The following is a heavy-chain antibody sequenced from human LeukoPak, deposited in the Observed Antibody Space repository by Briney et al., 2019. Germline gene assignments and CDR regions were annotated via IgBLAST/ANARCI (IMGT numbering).Heavy chain of an antibody. D-gene: IGHD3-3*01. CDR2: IYYSGST. CDR1: GGSISSSSYY. Sequence: SETLPLTCTVSGGSISSSSYYWGWIRQPPGKGLEWIGSIYYSGSTYYNPSLKSRVTISVDTSKNQFSLKLSSVTAADTAVYYCARHGYDFWSGPVGHFDYWGQGTLVTVSS. CDR3: ARHGYDFWSGPVGHFDY. V-gene: IGHV4-39*01. J-gene: IGHJ4*02.